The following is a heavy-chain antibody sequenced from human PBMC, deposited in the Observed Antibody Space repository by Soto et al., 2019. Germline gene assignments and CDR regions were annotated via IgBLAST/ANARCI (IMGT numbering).Heavy chain of an antibody. J-gene: IGHJ4*02. V-gene: IGHV3-7*05. D-gene: IGHD1-1*01. CDR1: GFSFSDYW. CDR3: AAGRWRVRY. Sequence: EVQLVESGGGLVQPGGSLRVSCETSGFSFSDYWMSWVRQSPGKGMEWVANVKQDGSEKNYVDSVKGRFSISRDNARKSVDLQMNSLRGEDTAVYHCAAGRWRVRYWGQGTLVTVSS. CDR2: VKQDGSEK.